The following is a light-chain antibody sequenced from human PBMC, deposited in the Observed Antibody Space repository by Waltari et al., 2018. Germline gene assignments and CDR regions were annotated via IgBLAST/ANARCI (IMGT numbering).Light chain of an antibody. Sequence: VLTQYPATLSLSPGERATLSCRASQGVSSYVAWYQHKPGQPPRLLIYDATNRATGIPARFSGSGSGTDFTLTISSLEPEDFAVYYCQQRYSWPATFGPGTKVDI. V-gene: IGKV3-11*01. J-gene: IGKJ3*01. CDR3: QQRYSWPAT. CDR2: DAT. CDR1: QGVSSY.